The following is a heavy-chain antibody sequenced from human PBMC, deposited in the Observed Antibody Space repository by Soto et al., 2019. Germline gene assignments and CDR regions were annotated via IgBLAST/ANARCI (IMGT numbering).Heavy chain of an antibody. V-gene: IGHV4-61*01. CDR2: VYHTGRT. CDR1: GGYFKSESSS. Sequence: PSETLSLTCTVSGGYFKSESSSWSWIRQPPGKGLEWIGYVYHTGRTSYNPSLKSRVSISMDTSKNQFSLNLDSVTAADTAVYFCARDFAYFDSWGQGTLVTVSS. D-gene: IGHD3-3*01. J-gene: IGHJ4*02. CDR3: ARDFAYFDS.